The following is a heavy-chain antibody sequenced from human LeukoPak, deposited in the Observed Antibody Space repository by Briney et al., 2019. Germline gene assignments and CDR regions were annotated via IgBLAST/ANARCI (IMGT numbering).Heavy chain of an antibody. Sequence: SETLSLTCTVSGYSISSSYYWGWIRQPPGKGLEWIGSIYYSGSTYYNPSLKSRVTISVDTSKNQFSLKLSSVTAADTAVYYCARVSGWYIDYWGQGTLVTVSS. CDR1: GYSISSSYY. CDR3: ARVSGWYIDY. J-gene: IGHJ4*02. V-gene: IGHV4-38-2*02. D-gene: IGHD6-19*01. CDR2: IYYSGST.